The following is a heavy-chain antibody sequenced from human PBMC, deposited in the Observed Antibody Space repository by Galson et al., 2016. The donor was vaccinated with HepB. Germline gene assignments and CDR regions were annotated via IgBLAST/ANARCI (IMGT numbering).Heavy chain of an antibody. J-gene: IGHJ4*02. V-gene: IGHV3-23*01. CDR1: GFTFRTYA. CDR3: GKYSGYCHGYFDN. D-gene: IGHD5-18*01. CDR2: ICGSGDST. Sequence: SLRLSCAASGFTFRTYAMSWVRQAPGKGLEWVSLICGSGDSTFYADSVKGRFTISRDNSNNIVYLHMNGLRAEEPAVYYCGKYSGYCHGYFDNWGQGTLVTVSS.